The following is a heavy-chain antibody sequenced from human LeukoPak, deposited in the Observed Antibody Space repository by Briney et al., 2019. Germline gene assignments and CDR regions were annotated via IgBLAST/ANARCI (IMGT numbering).Heavy chain of an antibody. D-gene: IGHD3-10*01. CDR2: IYYSGST. Sequence: PSETLSLTCTVSGGSISSSSYYWGWIRQPPGKGLEWIGSIYYSGSTYYNPSLKSRVTISVDTSKNQFSLKLSSVTAADTAVYYCARSRRRITMVRGVIAAFDIWGQGTMVTVSS. J-gene: IGHJ3*02. CDR3: ARSRRRITMVRGVIAAFDI. CDR1: GGSISSSSYY. V-gene: IGHV4-39*07.